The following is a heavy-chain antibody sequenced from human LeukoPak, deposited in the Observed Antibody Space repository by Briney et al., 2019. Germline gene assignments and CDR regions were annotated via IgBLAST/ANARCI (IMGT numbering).Heavy chain of an antibody. Sequence: PSGTLSLTCAVSGGSISSSNWWSWVRQPPGKGLEWIGEIYHSGSTNYNPSLKSRVTISVDKSKNQFSLKLSSVTAADTAVYYCARADTSGSYSSDAFDIWGQGTMVTVSS. CDR1: GGSISSSNW. V-gene: IGHV4-4*02. J-gene: IGHJ3*02. CDR3: ARADTSGSYSSDAFDI. D-gene: IGHD3-10*01. CDR2: IYHSGST.